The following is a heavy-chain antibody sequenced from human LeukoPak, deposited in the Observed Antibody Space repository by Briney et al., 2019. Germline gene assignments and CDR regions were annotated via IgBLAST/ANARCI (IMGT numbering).Heavy chain of an antibody. J-gene: IGHJ5*02. CDR3: ARDSSGWYSWFDP. V-gene: IGHV3-21*01. D-gene: IGHD6-19*01. Sequence: GGSLRLSCAASGFTFSSYSMNWVRQAPGKGLEWVSSISSSSSYTYYADSVKGRFTISRDNAKNSLYLQMNSLRAEDTAVYYCARDSSGWYSWFDPWGQGTLVTVSS. CDR1: GFTFSSYS. CDR2: ISSSSSYT.